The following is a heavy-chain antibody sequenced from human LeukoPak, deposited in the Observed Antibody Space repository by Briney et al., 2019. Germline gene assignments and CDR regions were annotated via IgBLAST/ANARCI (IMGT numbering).Heavy chain of an antibody. D-gene: IGHD3-10*01. CDR3: APYYYGSGTSLGY. CDR1: GFTFSSYW. V-gene: IGHV3-7*01. CDR2: IKQDGSEK. Sequence: GGSLRLSCAASGFTFSSYWMSWVRQAPGKGLEWVANIKQDGSEKYYVDSVKGRFTISRDNAKNSVYLQMNSLRVEDTAVYYCAPYYYGSGTSLGYWGQGTLVTVSS. J-gene: IGHJ4*02.